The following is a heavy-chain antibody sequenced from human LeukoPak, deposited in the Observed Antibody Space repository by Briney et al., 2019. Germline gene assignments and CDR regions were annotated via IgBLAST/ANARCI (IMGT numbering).Heavy chain of an antibody. D-gene: IGHD5-24*01. V-gene: IGHV3-21*01. Sequence: PGGSLRLSCAASGFTFGRYSMNWLRQAPGKGLEWISSITTSSSHMYYADSVKGRFTISRDNAKNSLCLQMNSLRDEDTAVYYCASVRDRDGQPGDYWGQGTLVTVSS. J-gene: IGHJ4*02. CDR1: GFTFGRYS. CDR2: ITTSSSHM. CDR3: ASVRDRDGQPGDY.